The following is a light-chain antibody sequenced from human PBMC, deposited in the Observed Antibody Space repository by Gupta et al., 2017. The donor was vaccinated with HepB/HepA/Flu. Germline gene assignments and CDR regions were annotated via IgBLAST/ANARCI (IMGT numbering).Light chain of an antibody. CDR2: RNY. CDR3: AAQDTSRRHVV. Sequence: QSMLTQPPSASGTPGQRVTISCSGSSSHVGRSFVYCYQQIPGAAPKLLIYRNYQRPSGVPDRFSGSNSASSASITTTGLRAEDEADYYCAAQDTSRRHVVFGGGTKLTVL. CDR1: SSHVGRSF. V-gene: IGLV1-47*01. J-gene: IGLJ2*01.